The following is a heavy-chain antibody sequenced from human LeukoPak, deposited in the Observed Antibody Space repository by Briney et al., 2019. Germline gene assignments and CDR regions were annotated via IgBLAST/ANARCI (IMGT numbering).Heavy chain of an antibody. Sequence: GRSLRLSCAASGFTFSSYGMHWVRQAPGKGLEWVAVISYDGSNKYYADSVKGRFTISRDNSKNTLYLQMNSLRAEDTAVYYCGKDLQYCSGGSCYPYRHWYFDLWGRAPWSLSPQ. CDR1: GFTFSSYG. V-gene: IGHV3-30*18. CDR2: ISYDGSNK. D-gene: IGHD2-15*01. CDR3: GKDLQYCSGGSCYPYRHWYFDL. J-gene: IGHJ2*01.